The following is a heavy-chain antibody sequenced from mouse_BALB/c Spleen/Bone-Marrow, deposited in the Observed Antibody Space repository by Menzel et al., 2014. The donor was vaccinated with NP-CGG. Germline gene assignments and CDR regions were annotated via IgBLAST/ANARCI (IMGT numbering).Heavy chain of an antibody. CDR2: IWAGGST. CDR3: AREHDGYPDY. V-gene: IGHV2-9*02. J-gene: IGHJ4*01. CDR1: GFSLTSYG. D-gene: IGHD2-3*01. Sequence: VQLQQSGPGLVAPSQSLSITCTVAGFSLTSYGVHWIRQPPGKGLEWLGVIWAGGSTNYNSALMSRLSISKDNSKSQVFLKMNSLQTDDTAMYYCAREHDGYPDYWGQGTSVSVSS.